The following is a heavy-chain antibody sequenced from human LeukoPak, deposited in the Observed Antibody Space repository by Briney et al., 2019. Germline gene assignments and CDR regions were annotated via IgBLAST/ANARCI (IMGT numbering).Heavy chain of an antibody. V-gene: IGHV1-24*01. J-gene: IGHJ4*02. CDR3: ARDRAAGGWECGPY. CDR1: GYTLTELS. Sequence: ASVKVSCKVSGYTLTELSMHWVRQAPGKGLEWMGGFDPEDGETIYAQKFQGRVTMTRDTSISTAYMELSGLASDDTAVYYCARDRAAGGWECGPYWGQGTLVTVSS. CDR2: FDPEDGET. D-gene: IGHD1-26*01.